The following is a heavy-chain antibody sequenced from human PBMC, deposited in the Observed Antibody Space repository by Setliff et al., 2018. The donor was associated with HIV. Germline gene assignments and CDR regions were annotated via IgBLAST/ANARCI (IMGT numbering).Heavy chain of an antibody. J-gene: IGHJ4*02. CDR2: INHGGST. V-gene: IGHV4-34*01. D-gene: IGHD3-9*01. CDR1: GGSFSAYY. Sequence: PSETLSLTCAVYGGSFSAYYWSWIRQSPEKGLEWIGAINHGGSTNYNPSLKSRVTISLDTSKNQFSLKLSSVTAADTAVYYCARDQPQDYDSLTGYYTGRYFDYWGRGTLVTVSS. CDR3: ARDQPQDYDSLTGYYTGRYFDY.